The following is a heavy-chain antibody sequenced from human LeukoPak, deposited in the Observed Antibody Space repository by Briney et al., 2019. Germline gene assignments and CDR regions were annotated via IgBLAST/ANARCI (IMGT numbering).Heavy chain of an antibody. Sequence: GGSLRLSCAASGFTFSSHVMNWVRQAPGKGLEWVSGISDGGGVSTYYADSVKGRFAISRDDFKNTLFLQMNSLRAEDTAVYYCARETSSGWDVKRYYFDYWGQGTLVTVSS. D-gene: IGHD6-19*01. CDR1: GFTFSSHV. J-gene: IGHJ4*02. CDR2: ISDGGGVST. CDR3: ARETSSGWDVKRYYFDY. V-gene: IGHV3-23*01.